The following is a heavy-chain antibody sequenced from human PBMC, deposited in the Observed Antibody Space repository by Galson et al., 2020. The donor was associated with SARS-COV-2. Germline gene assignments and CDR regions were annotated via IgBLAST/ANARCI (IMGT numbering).Heavy chain of an antibody. D-gene: IGHD3-9*01. CDR1: GFTFSNAW. Sequence: GESLKISCAASGFTFSNAWMSWVRQAPGKGLEWVGRIKSKTDGGTTDYAAPVKGRFTISRDDSKNTLYLQMNSLKTEDTAVYYCTTDIAGMYYDILTGYYQIDYWGQGTLVTVSS. J-gene: IGHJ4*02. CDR3: TTDIAGMYYDILTGYYQIDY. V-gene: IGHV3-15*01. CDR2: IKSKTDGGTT.